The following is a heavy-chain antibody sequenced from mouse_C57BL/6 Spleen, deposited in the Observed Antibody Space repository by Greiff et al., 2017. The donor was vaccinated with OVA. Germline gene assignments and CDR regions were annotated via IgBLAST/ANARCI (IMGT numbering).Heavy chain of an antibody. CDR2: INPNNGGT. CDR1: GYTFTDYN. V-gene: IGHV1-22*01. J-gene: IGHJ4*01. Sequence: VQLKQSGPELVKPGASVKMSCKASGYTFTDYNMHWVKQSHGKSLEWIGYINPNNGGTSYNQKFKGKATLTVNKSSSTAYMELRSLTSEAPAVYYCARETELDYWGPGTSVTVSS. CDR3: ARETELDY. D-gene: IGHD3-2*01.